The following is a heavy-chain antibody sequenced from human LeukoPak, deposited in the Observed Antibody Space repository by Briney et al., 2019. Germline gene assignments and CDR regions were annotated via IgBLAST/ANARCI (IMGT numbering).Heavy chain of an antibody. Sequence: GRSLRLSCAASGFTFSNYAMHWVRQAPGKGLEWVAVISYDGSNKYYADSVRDRFTISKDNSQSMLHLQMNSLTTEDTAMYYCARDYSSGWYYFDYWGQGTLVTVSS. D-gene: IGHD6-19*01. CDR2: ISYDGSNK. J-gene: IGHJ4*02. CDR1: GFTFSNYA. V-gene: IGHV3-30-3*01. CDR3: ARDYSSGWYYFDY.